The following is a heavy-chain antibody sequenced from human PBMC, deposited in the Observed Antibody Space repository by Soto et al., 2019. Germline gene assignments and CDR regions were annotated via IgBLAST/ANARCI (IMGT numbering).Heavy chain of an antibody. J-gene: IGHJ4*02. CDR1: GGSFSGYY. CDR3: ARGYGSGSYPPHYFDY. Sequence: QVQLQQWGARLLKPSETLSLTCAVYGGSFSGYYWSWIRQPPGKGLEWIGEINHSGRTNYNPSLKSRVTISVDTSKNQFSLKLSSVTAADTAVYYCARGYGSGSYPPHYFDYWGQGTLVTVSS. V-gene: IGHV4-34*01. CDR2: INHSGRT. D-gene: IGHD3-10*01.